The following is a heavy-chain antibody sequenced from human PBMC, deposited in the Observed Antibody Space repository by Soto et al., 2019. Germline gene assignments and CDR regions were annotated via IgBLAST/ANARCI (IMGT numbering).Heavy chain of an antibody. V-gene: IGHV4-61*01. CDR2: IYYSGMA. D-gene: IGHD3-10*01. CDR1: GGSVSNISDY. CDR3: ARGLGVGYYYYHMDL. J-gene: IGHJ6*02. Sequence: ETLSLTCTVSGGSVSNISDYWSWVRQPPGKGLEWIGYIYYSGMADYIPSLGSRVTISLDTSKNQFSLKLSSVTAAYTAVYYCARGLGVGYYYYHMDLWGQGTPVTVSS.